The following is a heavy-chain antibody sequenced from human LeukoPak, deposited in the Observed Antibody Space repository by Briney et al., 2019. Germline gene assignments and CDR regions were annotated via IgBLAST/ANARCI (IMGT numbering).Heavy chain of an antibody. D-gene: IGHD2-15*01. CDR1: GFTLNIYW. CDR2: IKPDGSEI. CDR3: ARAVRYCSGGRCYSDDAFDI. J-gene: IGHJ3*02. V-gene: IGHV3-7*01. Sequence: GGSLSLSCAASGFTLNIYWMSWVRQAPGKGLEWVANIKPDGSEIYYVDSVKRRFTISRDNAKSSLYLLMTSLRAGDTAVYFCARAVRYCSGGRCYSDDAFDIWGQGTMVTVSS.